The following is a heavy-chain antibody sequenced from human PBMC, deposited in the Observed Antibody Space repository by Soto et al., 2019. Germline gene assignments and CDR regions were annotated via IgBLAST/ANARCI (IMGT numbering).Heavy chain of an antibody. J-gene: IGHJ4*02. CDR2: ISPSGDT. D-gene: IGHD1-26*01. Sequence: GGSLRLSCAASGFTFSSYALSWVRQAPGRGLEWVSSISPSGDTYYADSVKGRFTLSRDNSKNTVYLEMNSLKAEDTALYFCARSGSYSWLPYWGQGTLVTVSS. CDR1: GFTFSSYA. V-gene: IGHV3-23*01. CDR3: ARSGSYSWLPY.